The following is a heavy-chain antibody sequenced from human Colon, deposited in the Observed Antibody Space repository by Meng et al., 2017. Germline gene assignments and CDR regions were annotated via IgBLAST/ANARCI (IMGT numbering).Heavy chain of an antibody. V-gene: IGHV4-38-2*02. CDR1: GYSISSGYY. D-gene: IGHD4-17*01. CDR3: ARGMTTVTLGGTFDP. CDR2: IYHSGST. Sequence: SETLSPTCTVAGYSISSGYYWGWSRQPPGKGLEWIGSIYHSGSTYYNPSIKSRVTISVDTSKNQFSRKLSSVTAAETDVNYCARGMTTVTLGGTFDPWGQGTLVTVSS. J-gene: IGHJ5*02.